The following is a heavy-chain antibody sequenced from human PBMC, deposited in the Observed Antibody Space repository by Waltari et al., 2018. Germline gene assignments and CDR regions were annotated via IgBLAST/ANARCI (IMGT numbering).Heavy chain of an antibody. V-gene: IGHV1-69*04. J-gene: IGHJ3*02. D-gene: IGHD6-6*01. Sequence: QVQLVQSGAEVKKPGSSVKVSCKASGGTFSSYAISWVRQAPGQGLEWMGGISPILGIANYAQKFQGRVTITADESTSTAYMELSSLRSEDTAVYYCARGEAARPEGEAFDNWGQGTMVTVSS. CDR1: GGTFSSYA. CDR2: ISPILGIA. CDR3: ARGEAARPEGEAFDN.